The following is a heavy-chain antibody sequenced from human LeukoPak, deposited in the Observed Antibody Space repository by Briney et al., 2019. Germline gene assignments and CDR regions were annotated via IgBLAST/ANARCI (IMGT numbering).Heavy chain of an antibody. Sequence: ASVKVSCKASGYPFNNYDINWVRQAPGQGLEWMGWINPNSGGTNYAQKFQGRVTMTRDTSISTAYMELSRLRSDDTAVYYCARDNGSGWSNLYYFDYWGQGTLVTVSS. D-gene: IGHD6-19*01. CDR1: GYPFNNYD. CDR3: ARDNGSGWSNLYYFDY. J-gene: IGHJ4*02. CDR2: INPNSGGT. V-gene: IGHV1-2*02.